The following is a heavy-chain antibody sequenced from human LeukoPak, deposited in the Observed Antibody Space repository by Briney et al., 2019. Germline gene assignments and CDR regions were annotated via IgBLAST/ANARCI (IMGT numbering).Heavy chain of an antibody. V-gene: IGHV3-7*01. CDR3: AKNHVTVPNGDWFGP. J-gene: IGHJ5*02. CDR2: IKWDGIET. CDR1: GFTFSTYW. D-gene: IGHD4-11*01. Sequence: GGSLRLFCAASGFTFSTYWMTWVRQAPGKGLEWVANIKWDGIETYYVDSVKGRFAISRNNAKNSLYLQMNNLRDEDTAVYYCAKNHVTVPNGDWFGPWGQGTLVTVSS.